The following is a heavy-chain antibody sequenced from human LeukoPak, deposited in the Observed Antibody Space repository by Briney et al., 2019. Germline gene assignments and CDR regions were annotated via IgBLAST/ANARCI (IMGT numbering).Heavy chain of an antibody. CDR1: GFTFSTYW. D-gene: IGHD6-13*01. V-gene: IGHV3-74*01. CDR2: INSDGSVT. J-gene: IGHJ3*02. Sequence: GGSLRLSCAASGFTFSTYWMHWVRQAPGKGLVWVSRINSDGSVTTYADSVKGRFTISRDNSKNTLYLQMNSLRAEDTAVYYCAKDIAAAGYDAFDIWGQGTMVTVSS. CDR3: AKDIAAAGYDAFDI.